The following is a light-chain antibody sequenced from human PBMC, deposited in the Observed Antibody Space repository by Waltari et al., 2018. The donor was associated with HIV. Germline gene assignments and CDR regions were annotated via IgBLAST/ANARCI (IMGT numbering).Light chain of an antibody. CDR3: GTWVSSLSIWV. CDR1: NSNVGNNY. CDR2: DNI. Sequence: VTISCSGNNSNVGNNYVSWYQLLPGGAPKLLIYDNINRPSGIPDRFSGSKSGTSATLRITGLQTGDEADYYCGTWVSSLSIWVFGGGTKVTVL. J-gene: IGLJ3*02. V-gene: IGLV1-51*01.